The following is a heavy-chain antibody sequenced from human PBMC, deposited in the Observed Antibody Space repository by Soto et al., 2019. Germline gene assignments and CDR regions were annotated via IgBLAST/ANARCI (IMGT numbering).Heavy chain of an antibody. D-gene: IGHD3-10*01. V-gene: IGHV1-18*04. Sequence: ASVKVSCKASGYTFTNYGITRVRQAPGQGLEWMGWISTYNGNTHYARKFQGRVAMTTDTSPSTAYMELRSLISDDTAVCYCARAGSSLGYAMDVWGQGTTVTVSS. CDR2: ISTYNGNT. J-gene: IGHJ6*02. CDR3: ARAGSSLGYAMDV. CDR1: GYTFTNYG.